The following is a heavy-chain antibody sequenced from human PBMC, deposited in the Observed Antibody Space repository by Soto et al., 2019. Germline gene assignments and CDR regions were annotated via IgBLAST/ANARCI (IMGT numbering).Heavy chain of an antibody. CDR1: GGSISSGDYY. D-gene: IGHD2-15*01. CDR2: IYYSGST. Sequence: QVQLQESGPGLVKPSQTLSLTCTVSGGSISSGDYYWSWIRQPPGKGVEWIGYIYYSGSTYYNPSLQSRVTISGLTSKTQFSRTPTSVTAADTAVYYCAREGIWANWFDRWGQGSLFTVSS. J-gene: IGHJ5*02. CDR3: AREGIWANWFDR. V-gene: IGHV4-30-4*01.